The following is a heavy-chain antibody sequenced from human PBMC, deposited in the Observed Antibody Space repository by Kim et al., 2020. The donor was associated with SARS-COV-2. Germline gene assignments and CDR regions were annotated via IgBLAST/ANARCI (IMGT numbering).Heavy chain of an antibody. V-gene: IGHV3-11*01. CDR2: ISGSSHDI. D-gene: IGHD6-25*01. Sequence: GGSLRLFCAASGFDFSDYYMTWFRQAPGKGLECVAYISGSSHDIRYADSVKGRFTISRDNARKSVYLEMNSLRDEDSAVYYCTRDPRHGDFWGQGTLVTV. CDR3: TRDPRHGDF. J-gene: IGHJ4*02. CDR1: GFDFSDYY.